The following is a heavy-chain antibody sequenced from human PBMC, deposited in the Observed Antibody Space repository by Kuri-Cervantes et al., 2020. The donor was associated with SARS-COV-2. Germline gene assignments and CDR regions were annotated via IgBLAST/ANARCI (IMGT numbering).Heavy chain of an antibody. V-gene: IGHV3-23*01. J-gene: IGHJ4*02. CDR3: AKARPSGGY. CDR2: ISDSGINT. Sequence: GESLKISCAASGFTFSAYAMSWVRQAPGRGLEWVSGISDSGINTYYPDSVRGRFTISRDNSKNMLYLQMHSLRVEDTAEYYCAKARPSGGYWGQGTLVTVSS. CDR1: GFTFSAYA. D-gene: IGHD4-23*01.